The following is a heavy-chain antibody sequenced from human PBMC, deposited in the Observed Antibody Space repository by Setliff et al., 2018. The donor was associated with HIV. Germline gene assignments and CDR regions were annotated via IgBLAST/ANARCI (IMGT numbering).Heavy chain of an antibody. CDR2: LKSTTEGGTA. CDR3: VRDRLWGAFDI. D-gene: IGHD3-16*01. V-gene: IGHV3-15*01. CDR1: GFTFSNAW. Sequence: GGSLRLSCAASGFTFSNAWMSWVRQAPGKGLEWVGRLKSTTEGGTADYAAPVKGRFTISRDIAKNSLYLQMNSLRVDDTATYYCVRDRLWGAFDIWGQGTMVTVSS. J-gene: IGHJ3*02.